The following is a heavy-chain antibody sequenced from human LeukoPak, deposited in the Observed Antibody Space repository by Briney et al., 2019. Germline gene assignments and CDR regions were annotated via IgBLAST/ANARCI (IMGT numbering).Heavy chain of an antibody. CDR1: GFTFSSYA. CDR3: AKAKIAGAIAAAGRTHY. CDR2: ISYDGSNK. J-gene: IGHJ4*02. V-gene: IGHV3-30-3*01. D-gene: IGHD6-13*01. Sequence: GGSLRLSCAASGFTFSSYAMHWVRQAPGKGLEWVAVISYDGSNKYYADSVKGRFTISRDNSKNTLYLQMNSLRAEDTAVYYCAKAKIAGAIAAAGRTHYWGQGTLVTVSS.